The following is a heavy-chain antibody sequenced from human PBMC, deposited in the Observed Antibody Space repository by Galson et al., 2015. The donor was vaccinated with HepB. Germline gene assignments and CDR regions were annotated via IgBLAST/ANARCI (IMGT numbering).Heavy chain of an antibody. CDR3: ATARGSSGTPDY. Sequence: SVKVSCKVSGYTLTELPMHWVRQAPGKGLEWMGGFDPEDGETIYAQKFQGRVTMTEDTSTDTAYMELSSLRSEDTAVYYCATARGSSGTPDYWGQGTLVTVSS. CDR2: FDPEDGET. D-gene: IGHD1-26*01. J-gene: IGHJ4*02. V-gene: IGHV1-24*01. CDR1: GYTLTELP.